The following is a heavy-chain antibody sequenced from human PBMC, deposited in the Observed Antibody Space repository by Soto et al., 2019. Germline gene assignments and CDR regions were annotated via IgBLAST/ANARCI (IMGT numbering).Heavy chain of an antibody. V-gene: IGHV1-69*01. Sequence: QMQLVQSGAEVKKPGSSVKVSCKASGGTFSSYAISWVRQAPGQGLEWMGGIIPIFGTANYAQKFQGRVTITADESTSTAYMELSSLRSEDTAVYYCARSYYDFWSGYPYWYFDLWGRGTLVTVSS. J-gene: IGHJ2*01. CDR3: ARSYYDFWSGYPYWYFDL. D-gene: IGHD3-3*01. CDR1: GGTFSSYA. CDR2: IIPIFGTA.